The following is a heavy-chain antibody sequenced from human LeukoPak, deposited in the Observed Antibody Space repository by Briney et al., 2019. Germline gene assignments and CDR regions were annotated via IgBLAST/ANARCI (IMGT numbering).Heavy chain of an antibody. CDR3: ARDGIAVAGTFDY. Sequence: GASVKVSCKASGGTFSSYAISWVRRAPGQGLEWMGRIIPILGIANYAQKFQGRVTITADKSTSTAYMELSSLRSEDTAVYYCARDGIAVAGTFDYWGQGTLVTVSS. D-gene: IGHD6-19*01. V-gene: IGHV1-69*04. CDR2: IIPILGIA. CDR1: GGTFSSYA. J-gene: IGHJ4*02.